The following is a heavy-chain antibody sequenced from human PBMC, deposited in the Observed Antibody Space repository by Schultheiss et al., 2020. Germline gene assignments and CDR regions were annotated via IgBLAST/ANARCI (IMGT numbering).Heavy chain of an antibody. Sequence: GGSLRLSCAASGFTFSDYYMSWIRQAPGKGLEWVSAISGSGGSTYYADSVKGRFTISRDNSKNTLYLQMNSLKTEDTAVYYCTTVGPGVGAFDIWGQGTMVTVSS. CDR3: TTVGPGVGAFDI. CDR1: GFTFSDYY. CDR2: ISGSGGST. J-gene: IGHJ3*02. V-gene: IGHV3-23*01.